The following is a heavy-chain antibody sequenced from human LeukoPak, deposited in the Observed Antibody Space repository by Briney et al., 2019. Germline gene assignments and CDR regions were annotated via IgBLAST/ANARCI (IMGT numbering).Heavy chain of an antibody. V-gene: IGHV3-53*01. CDR3: ARDRGSGEFDY. CDR2: IYSGGST. CDR1: GFTVSSNY. Sequence: PGGSLSLSCAASGFTVSSNYMSWVRQAPGKGLEWVSAIYSGGSTYYADSVKGRFTISRDNSKNTLYLQMNSLRAEDTAVYYCARDRGSGEFDYWGQGTLVTVSS. D-gene: IGHD3-10*01. J-gene: IGHJ4*02.